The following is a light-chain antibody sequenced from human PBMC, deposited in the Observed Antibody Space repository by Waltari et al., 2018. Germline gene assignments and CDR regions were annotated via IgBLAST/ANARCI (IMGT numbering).Light chain of an antibody. Sequence: EIQMTQYPASLYASVGDRVTITCQASQDINNYLNWYQQKPGKAPKLLIFDASILETGVPSRFTVSGSGTDFSFTISGRQPEDSATYYCQQFDSVPFTFGPGTRVDF. V-gene: IGKV1-33*01. CDR1: QDINNY. CDR3: QQFDSVPFT. J-gene: IGKJ3*01. CDR2: DAS.